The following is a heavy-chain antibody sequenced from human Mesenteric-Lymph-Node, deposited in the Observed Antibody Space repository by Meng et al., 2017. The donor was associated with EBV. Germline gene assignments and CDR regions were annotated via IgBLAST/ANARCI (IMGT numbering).Heavy chain of an antibody. CDR1: GFSLNTGGVG. J-gene: IGHJ4*02. CDR2: IYWDDDK. D-gene: IGHD3-10*02. CDR3: AHKDDVRDGAPFDS. V-gene: IGHV2-5*02. Sequence: HITLKESGPTLVKPTQTLTLTCSFSGFSLNTGGVGVGWIRQHPGKALEWLALIYWDDDKRYNPSLKTRLTITKDTSKNQVVLTMTNMDPVDTATYYCAHKDDVRDGAPFDSWGQGTLVTVSS.